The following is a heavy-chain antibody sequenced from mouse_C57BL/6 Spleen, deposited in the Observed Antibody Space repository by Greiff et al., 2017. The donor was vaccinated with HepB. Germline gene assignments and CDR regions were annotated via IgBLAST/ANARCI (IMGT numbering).Heavy chain of an antibody. CDR3: ARFGTDYAMDY. CDR2: INPDNGGT. Sequence: EVQLQQSGPELVKPGASVKISCKASGYTFTDYYMNWVKQSHGKSLEWIGDINPDNGGTSYNQKFKGKATLTVDKSSSTAYMELRSLTSEDSAVYYCARFGTDYAMDYWGQGTSVTVSS. V-gene: IGHV1-26*01. D-gene: IGHD4-1*01. CDR1: GYTFTDYY. J-gene: IGHJ4*01.